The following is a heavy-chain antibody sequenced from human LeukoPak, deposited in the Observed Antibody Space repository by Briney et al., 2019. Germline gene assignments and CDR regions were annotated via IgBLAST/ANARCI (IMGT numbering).Heavy chain of an antibody. D-gene: IGHD6-19*01. CDR2: IRYDGSNK. CDR3: AARPTSEAVAPSDF. Sequence: GGSLRLSCAASGFTVSSNYMSWVRQAPGKGLEWVAFIRYDGSNKYYADSVKGRFTISRDNAKNSLYLQMNSLRAEDTATYYCAARPTSEAVAPSDFWGQGTLVTVSP. J-gene: IGHJ4*02. CDR1: GFTVSSNY. V-gene: IGHV3-30*02.